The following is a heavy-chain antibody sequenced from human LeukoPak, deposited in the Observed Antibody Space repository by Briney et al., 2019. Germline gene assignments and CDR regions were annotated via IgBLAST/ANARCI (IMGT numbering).Heavy chain of an antibody. CDR1: GFTFSSYW. CDR2: ISGSGGST. Sequence: PGGSLRLSCAASGFTFSSYWMSWVRQAPGKGLEWVSAISGSGGSTYYADSVKGRFTISRDNSKNTLYLQMNSLRAEDTAVYYCAKDPNTMVRGVTLDYFDYWGQGTLVTVSS. J-gene: IGHJ4*02. V-gene: IGHV3-23*01. D-gene: IGHD3-10*01. CDR3: AKDPNTMVRGVTLDYFDY.